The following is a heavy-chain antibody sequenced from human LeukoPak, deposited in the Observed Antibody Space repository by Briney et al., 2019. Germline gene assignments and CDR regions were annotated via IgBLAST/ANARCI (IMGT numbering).Heavy chain of an antibody. CDR1: GFTFSSYA. J-gene: IGHJ4*02. Sequence: GGSLRLSCAASGFTFSSYAMSWVRQAPGKGLEWVSAISGSGGSTYYADSVKGRFTISRDNSKNTLYLQINSLRAEDTAVYYCAKGKASSGYYYGSGSYYFDYWGQGTLVTVSS. V-gene: IGHV3-23*01. CDR3: AKGKASSGYYYGSGSYYFDY. D-gene: IGHD3-10*01. CDR2: ISGSGGST.